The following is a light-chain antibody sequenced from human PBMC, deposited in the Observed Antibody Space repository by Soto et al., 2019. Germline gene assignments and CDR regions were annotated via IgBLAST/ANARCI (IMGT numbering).Light chain of an antibody. CDR3: QQYGTRWT. CDR2: RAS. Sequence: EIVLTQSPGTLSLSPGERATLSCRASQSVTSNSLAWYQQKPGQAPRLLIYRASNRATGIPDRFSGSGSGTDFTLTISRLEPEDFAVYYCQQYGTRWTFSQGTKVEFK. J-gene: IGKJ1*01. CDR1: QSVTSNS. V-gene: IGKV3-20*01.